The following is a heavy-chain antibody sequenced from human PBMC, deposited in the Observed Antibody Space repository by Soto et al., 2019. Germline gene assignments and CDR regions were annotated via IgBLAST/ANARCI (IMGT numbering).Heavy chain of an antibody. D-gene: IGHD5-12*01. Sequence: ASVKVSCKASGYTFTGYYMHWVRQAPGQGLEWMGWINPNSGGTNYAQKFQGRVTMTRDTSISTAYMELSRLRSDDTAVYYCARDSGYDNNWFDPWGQGTLVTVS. CDR2: INPNSGGT. CDR1: GYTFTGYY. CDR3: ARDSGYDNNWFDP. J-gene: IGHJ5*02. V-gene: IGHV1-2*02.